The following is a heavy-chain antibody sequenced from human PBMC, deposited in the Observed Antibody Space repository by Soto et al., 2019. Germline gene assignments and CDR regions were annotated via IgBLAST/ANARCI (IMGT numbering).Heavy chain of an antibody. CDR2: IYYSGST. CDR1: GGSISSYY. J-gene: IGHJ4*02. V-gene: IGHV4-59*01. CDR3: AVSGTAARRDFDY. Sequence: SETLSLTCTVSGGSISSYYWSWIRQPPGKGLEWIGYIYYSGSTNYNPSLKSRVTISVDTSKNQFSLKLSSVTAADTAVYYCAVSGTAARRDFDYWGQGTLVTVSS. D-gene: IGHD6-6*01.